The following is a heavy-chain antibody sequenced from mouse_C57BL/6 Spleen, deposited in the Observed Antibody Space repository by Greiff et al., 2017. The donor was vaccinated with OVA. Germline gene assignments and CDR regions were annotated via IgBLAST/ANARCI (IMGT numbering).Heavy chain of an antibody. CDR1: GYTFTSYW. V-gene: IGHV1-52*01. CDR3: ARGVLWSTLGYFDV. D-gene: IGHD1-1*02. Sequence: QVQLQQPGAELVRPGSSVKLSCKASGYTFTSYWMHWVKQRPIQGLEWIGNIDPSDSETHYNQKFKDKATLTVDKSSSTAYMQLSSLTSEDSAVYYCARGVLWSTLGYFDVWGTGTTGTVSS. J-gene: IGHJ1*03. CDR2: IDPSDSET.